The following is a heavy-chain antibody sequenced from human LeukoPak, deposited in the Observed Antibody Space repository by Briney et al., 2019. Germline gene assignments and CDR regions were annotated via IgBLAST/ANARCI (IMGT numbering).Heavy chain of an antibody. J-gene: IGHJ4*02. V-gene: IGHV3-21*01. Sequence: GGSLRLSCAASGFTFSNYNMNWVRQAPGKGLEWVPSIRSSTTYVYYADSVKGRFTISRDNAKNSLYLQMNSLRAEDTAVYYCARDSLTMIVGRQKRGLDYWGQGTLVTVSS. D-gene: IGHD3-22*01. CDR1: GFTFSNYN. CDR2: IRSSTTYV. CDR3: ARDSLTMIVGRQKRGLDY.